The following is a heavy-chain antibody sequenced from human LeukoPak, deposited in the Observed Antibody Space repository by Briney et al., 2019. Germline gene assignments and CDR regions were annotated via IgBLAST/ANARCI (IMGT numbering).Heavy chain of an antibody. D-gene: IGHD1-26*01. V-gene: IGHV1-18*01. CDR2: ISAYNGNT. CDR3: ARVWWELLDDY. J-gene: IGHJ4*02. Sequence: ASVKVSCKASGGVFTTYAISWVRQAPGQGLEWMGWISAYNGNTNYAQKLQGRVTMTTDTSTSTAYMELRSLRSDDTAVYYCARVWWELLDDYWGQGTLVTVSS. CDR1: GGVFTTYA.